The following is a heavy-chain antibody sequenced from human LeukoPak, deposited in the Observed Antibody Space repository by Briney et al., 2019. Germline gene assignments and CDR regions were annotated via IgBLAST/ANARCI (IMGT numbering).Heavy chain of an antibody. CDR1: GFTFSSYA. V-gene: IGHV3-23*01. CDR2: ISGSGGST. J-gene: IGHJ4*02. CDR3: TTDPYYNILTGSGYFHY. D-gene: IGHD3-9*01. Sequence: PGGSLRLSCAASGFTFSSYAMSWVRQAPGKGLEWVSAISGSGGSTYYADSVKGRFTISRDNSKNTLYLQMNSLKTEDTAVYYCTTDPYYNILTGSGYFHYWGQGTLVTVSS.